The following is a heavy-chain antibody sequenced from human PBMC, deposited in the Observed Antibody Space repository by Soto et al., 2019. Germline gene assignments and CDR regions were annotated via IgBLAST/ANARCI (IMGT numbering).Heavy chain of an antibody. J-gene: IGHJ4*02. CDR3: ARDQGGPFDY. Sequence: PSETLSLTCTVSGGSFSTHYWSWIRQPPGKGLEWIGYIYYSGSTNSNPSLKGRVTLSVDTSKNQFSLKLSSVTAADTAVYYCARDQGGPFDYWGQGTLVTVSS. CDR1: GGSFSTHY. D-gene: IGHD2-15*01. V-gene: IGHV4-59*11. CDR2: IYYSGST.